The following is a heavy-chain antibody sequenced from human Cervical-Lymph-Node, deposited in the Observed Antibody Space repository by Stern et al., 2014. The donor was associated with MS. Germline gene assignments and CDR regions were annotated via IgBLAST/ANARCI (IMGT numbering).Heavy chain of an antibody. CDR3: ARINSKILYGMDV. Sequence: EDQLVESGGGLVKPGGSLRLSCAASGFTFNNHAMNWVRQAPGKGLDWVSSISTRSTNLYYADSVRGRFTISRDNAQNLMYLQMNSLTIEDTAVYYCARINSKILYGMDVWGPGTTVTVSS. V-gene: IGHV3-21*06. CDR1: GFTFNNHA. J-gene: IGHJ6*02. CDR2: ISTRSTNL.